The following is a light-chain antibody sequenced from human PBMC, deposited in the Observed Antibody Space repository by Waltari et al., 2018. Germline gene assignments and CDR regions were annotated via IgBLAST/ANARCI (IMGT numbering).Light chain of an antibody. V-gene: IGKV1-5*03. CDR2: KAS. CDR3: QEYDSLPIT. CDR1: QSVKNN. J-gene: IGKJ4*01. Sequence: DIQMTQSPSTLSASVVDRVTITCRASQSVKNNLAWYQQKPGKAPKVLIHKASRLESGVPSRFSGSGFGTEFTLTISSLQPDDSATYYCQEYDSLPITFGGGTKVEIK.